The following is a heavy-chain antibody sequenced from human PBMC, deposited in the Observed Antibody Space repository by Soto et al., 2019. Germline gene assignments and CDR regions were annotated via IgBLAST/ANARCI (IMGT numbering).Heavy chain of an antibody. D-gene: IGHD2-15*01. V-gene: IGHV3-7*01. CDR2: IKQDGSEK. CDR1: GFTFSSYW. Sequence: EVQLVESGGGLVQPGGSLRLSCAASGFTFSSYWMSWVRQAPGKGLEWVANIKQDGSEKYYVDSVKGRFTISRDNAKNSLHLQMNSLRAEDTAVYYCARMVGSYCSGGSCYSGIPPHNVYWGQGTLVTVS. J-gene: IGHJ4*02. CDR3: ARMVGSYCSGGSCYSGIPPHNVY.